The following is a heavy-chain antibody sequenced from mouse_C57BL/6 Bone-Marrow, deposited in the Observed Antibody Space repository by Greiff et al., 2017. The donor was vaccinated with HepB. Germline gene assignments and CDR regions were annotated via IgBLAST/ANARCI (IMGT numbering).Heavy chain of an antibody. Sequence: EVQLQESGPELVKPGASVKISCKASGYSFTDYNMNWVKQSNGKSLEWIGVINPNYGTTSYNQKFKGKATLTVDQSSSTAYMQLNSLTSEDSAVYYCARYYYGSSLWYFDVWGTGTTVTVSS. CDR2: INPNYGTT. CDR3: ARYYYGSSLWYFDV. V-gene: IGHV1-39*01. CDR1: GYSFTDYN. J-gene: IGHJ1*03. D-gene: IGHD1-1*01.